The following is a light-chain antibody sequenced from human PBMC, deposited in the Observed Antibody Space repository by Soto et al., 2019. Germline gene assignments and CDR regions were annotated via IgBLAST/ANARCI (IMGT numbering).Light chain of an antibody. CDR1: QSLVDSGGNTY. J-gene: IGKJ2*01. Sequence: DVVMTQSPLSLPVTLGQPASISCRSSQSLVDSGGNTYLNWFQQRPGQSPRRLIHKVSNRDSGVPDRFSGSGSGTDFTLKISSVEAEDVGVYYCMHGTHWPPYTFGQGTKLEIK. CDR2: KVS. CDR3: MHGTHWPPYT. V-gene: IGKV2-30*01.